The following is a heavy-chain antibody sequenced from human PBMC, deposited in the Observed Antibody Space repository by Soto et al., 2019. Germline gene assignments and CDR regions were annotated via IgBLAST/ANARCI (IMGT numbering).Heavy chain of an antibody. CDR3: ERSGGLDRDFDY. V-gene: IGHV1-69*12. J-gene: IGHJ4*02. CDR2: IIPMFDTP. D-gene: IGHD2-15*01. Sequence: QVQLVQSGAEVKKPGSSVKVSCKASGGTFSSDSFSWVRQAPGQGLEWMGGIIPMFDTPIYAKKFQDRVKITADESTSTAYMQMSSLRSGDTAVYYCERSGGLDRDFDYWGQGSLVTVSS. CDR1: GGTFSSDS.